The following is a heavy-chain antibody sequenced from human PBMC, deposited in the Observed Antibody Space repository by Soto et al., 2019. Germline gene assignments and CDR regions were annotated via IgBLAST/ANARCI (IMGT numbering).Heavy chain of an antibody. CDR2: IGGSGGNR. J-gene: IGHJ4*02. CDR1: GFTFNAYA. Sequence: PGGSLRLSCAASGFTFNAYAMTWVRQAPGKGLEWVSAIGGSGGNRYYAASVKGRFTISRDNSKHTLDLQMSRLRVEDTAVYYCAKVASDYINSVDHWGQGILVTVSS. D-gene: IGHD4-4*01. V-gene: IGHV3-23*01. CDR3: AKVASDYINSVDH.